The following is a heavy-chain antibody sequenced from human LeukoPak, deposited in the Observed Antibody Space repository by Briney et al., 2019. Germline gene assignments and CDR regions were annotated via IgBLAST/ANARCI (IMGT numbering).Heavy chain of an antibody. CDR1: GFTFSDYY. V-gene: IGHV3-30*02. CDR3: AKDRHVYYDILTSYVSYFDY. J-gene: IGHJ4*02. CDR2: IRYDGNNK. D-gene: IGHD3-9*01. Sequence: PGGSLRLSCAASGFTFSDYYMSWIRQGPGKGLEWVAFIRYDGNNKFYGDSVKGRFTISRDNSKNTLYLQMNSLRVEDTAVYYCAKDRHVYYDILTSYVSYFDYWGQGMLVTVSS.